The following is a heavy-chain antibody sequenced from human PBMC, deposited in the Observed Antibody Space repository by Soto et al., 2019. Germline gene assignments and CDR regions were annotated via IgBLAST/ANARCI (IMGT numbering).Heavy chain of an antibody. CDR3: TTLGSHYFYHNFDV. Sequence: EVQLVESGGGLVTPGGSLRLSCAASGFTFTNAWMNWVRQAPGKGLEWVGLIKMKSEGATTHYAAPVNGRFTISRDDSKKMLYLQMSNLKPEDTAVYYCTTLGSHYFYHNFDVWGQGTMVTVP. J-gene: IGHJ6*02. D-gene: IGHD1-26*01. V-gene: IGHV3-15*07. CDR2: IKMKSEGATT. CDR1: GFTFTNAW.